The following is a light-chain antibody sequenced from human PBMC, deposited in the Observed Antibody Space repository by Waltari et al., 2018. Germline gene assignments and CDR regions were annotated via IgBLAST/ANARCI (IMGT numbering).Light chain of an antibody. CDR2: EFS. J-gene: IGLJ2*01. Sequence: QSALTQPPSASGSPGQSVTISCTGPSSAVGAYKYVSWYQQHPGKAPNHLSYEFSKRASGVPDRFTGCKSGNTAILTVSGLQAEDEADYYCASRGGSKVFGGGTKLTVL. CDR3: ASRGGSKV. CDR1: SSAVGAYKY. V-gene: IGLV2-8*01.